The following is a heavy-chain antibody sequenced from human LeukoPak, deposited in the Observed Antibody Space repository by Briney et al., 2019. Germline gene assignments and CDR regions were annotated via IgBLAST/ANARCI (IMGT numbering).Heavy chain of an antibody. CDR3: ARGGNDFWSGDYYYMDV. V-gene: IGHV3-30*02. Sequence: GGSLRLSCAASRFTFSSYGMHWVRQAPGKGLEWVAFIRYDGSNKYYADSVKGRFTISRDNSKNTLYLQMNSLRAEDTAVYYCARGGNDFWSGDYYYMDVWGKGTTVTVSS. CDR1: RFTFSSYG. J-gene: IGHJ6*03. D-gene: IGHD3-3*01. CDR2: IRYDGSNK.